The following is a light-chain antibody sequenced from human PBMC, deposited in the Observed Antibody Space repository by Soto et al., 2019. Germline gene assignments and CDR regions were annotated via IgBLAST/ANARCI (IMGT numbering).Light chain of an antibody. Sequence: EIVMTQSPGTLSVSPGERATLACRASQSVSSNLAWYQQKPGQAPRLLIYDESNRATGIPDRLSGSGSGTELNLTISRLQPDDFATYYCHQYSSYSWTCGQGTKVDIK. CDR3: HQYSSYSWT. V-gene: IGKV3D-15*01. CDR2: DES. J-gene: IGKJ1*01. CDR1: QSVSSN.